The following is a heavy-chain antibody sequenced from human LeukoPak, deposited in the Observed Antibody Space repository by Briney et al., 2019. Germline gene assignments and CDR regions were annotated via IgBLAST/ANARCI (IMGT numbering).Heavy chain of an antibody. Sequence: PGRSLRLSCAASGFTFSSYGMHWVRQAPGKGLEWVAVISYDGSNKYYADSVKGRFTISRDNSKNTLYLQMNSLRAEDTAVYYCAKDRGPPIAAAGQYYYYGMDVWGQGTTVTVSS. CDR1: GFTFSSYG. J-gene: IGHJ6*02. CDR3: AKDRGPPIAAAGQYYYYGMDV. V-gene: IGHV3-30*18. D-gene: IGHD6-13*01. CDR2: ISYDGSNK.